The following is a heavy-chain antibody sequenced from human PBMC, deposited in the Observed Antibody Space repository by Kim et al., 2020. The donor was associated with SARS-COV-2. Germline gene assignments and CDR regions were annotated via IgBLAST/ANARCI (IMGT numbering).Heavy chain of an antibody. Sequence: SETLSLTCTVSGGSISSGGYYWSWIRQHPGKGLEWIGYIYYSGITYYNPSLKSRVTISVDTSKNQFSLKLSSVTAADTAVYYCARDGIAAADSYYYYYGMDVWGQGTTVTVSS. CDR2: IYYSGIT. CDR3: ARDGIAAADSYYYYYGMDV. D-gene: IGHD6-13*01. J-gene: IGHJ6*02. CDR1: GGSISSGGYY. V-gene: IGHV4-31*03.